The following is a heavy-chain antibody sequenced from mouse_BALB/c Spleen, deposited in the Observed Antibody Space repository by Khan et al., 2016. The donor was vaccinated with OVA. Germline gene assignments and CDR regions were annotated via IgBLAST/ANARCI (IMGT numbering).Heavy chain of an antibody. CDR1: GYTFTTYW. CDR2: IAPGSGTT. Sequence: DLVKPGASVKLSCKASGYTFTTYWINWIKQRPGQGLEWIGRIAPGSGTTYYNEMFKGKATLTVDTSSSTADIQLSSLSSEDSAVYVCAREGIYDGYEKGAWFAYWGQGTLVTVSA. D-gene: IGHD2-2*01. J-gene: IGHJ3*01. CDR3: AREGIYDGYEKGAWFAY. V-gene: IGHV1S41*01.